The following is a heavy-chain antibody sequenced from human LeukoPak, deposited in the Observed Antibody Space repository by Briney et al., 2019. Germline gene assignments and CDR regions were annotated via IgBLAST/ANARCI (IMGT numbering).Heavy chain of an antibody. D-gene: IGHD1-26*01. CDR2: ISAYNGNT. CDR1: GYTFTSYG. J-gene: IGHJ4*02. CDR3: ARDGNGIVGATSIDY. Sequence: ASVKVSCKASGYTFTSYGISWVRQAPGQGLEWMGWISAYNGNTNYAQKLQGRVTMTTDTSTSTAYMELRSLRSDDTAVYYCARDGNGIVGATSIDYWGRGTLVTVSS. V-gene: IGHV1-18*01.